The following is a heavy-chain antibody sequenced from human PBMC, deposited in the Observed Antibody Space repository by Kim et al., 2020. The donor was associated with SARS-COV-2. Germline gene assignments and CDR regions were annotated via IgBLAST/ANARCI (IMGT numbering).Heavy chain of an antibody. CDR3: ARVHDNRYDRFDP. CDR2: INGDGSRT. J-gene: IGHJ5*02. V-gene: IGHV3-74*01. CDR1: GFTFSKYG. D-gene: IGHD1-1*01. Sequence: GGSLRLSCAASGFTFSKYGMHWVRQAPGKGLEWVSGINGDGSRTTYADSVKGRFTISRDNAKNTLYLQMNSLRAEDTAVYYCARVHDNRYDRFDPWGQG.